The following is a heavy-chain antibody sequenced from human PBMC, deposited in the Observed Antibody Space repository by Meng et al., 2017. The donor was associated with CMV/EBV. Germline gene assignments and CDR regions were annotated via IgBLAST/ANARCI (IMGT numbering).Heavy chain of an antibody. V-gene: IGHV3-30*04. CDR2: ISYDGSNK. Sequence: GGSLRLSCAASGLTFSSYAMHWVRQAPGKGLEWVAVISYDGSNKYYADSVKGRFTISRDNSKNTLYLQMNSLRAEDTAVYYCAGSQYEYFQHWGQGTLVTVSS. J-gene: IGHJ1*01. CDR1: GLTFSSYA. CDR3: AGSQYEYFQH.